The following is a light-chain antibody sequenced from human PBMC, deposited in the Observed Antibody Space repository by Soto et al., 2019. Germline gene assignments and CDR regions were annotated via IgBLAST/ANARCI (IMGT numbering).Light chain of an antibody. CDR2: GAS. J-gene: IGKJ4*01. CDR1: QSVSTK. CDR3: QHYNNWPLT. V-gene: IGKV3-15*01. Sequence: EILMTQSPATLSVSPGEMATLSCGASQSVSTKLAWYKQKPGQAPRLLIYGASTRATGIPARFSGSGSGTEFTLTISSLQSEDFAVYYCQHYNNWPLTFGGGTKVDIK.